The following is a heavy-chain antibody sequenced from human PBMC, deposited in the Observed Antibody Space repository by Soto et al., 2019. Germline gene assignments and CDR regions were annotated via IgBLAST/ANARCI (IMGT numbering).Heavy chain of an antibody. V-gene: IGHV3-23*01. D-gene: IGHD2-15*01. CDR3: AKGRGVHCSGGYCYHYYYGMDV. Sequence: EVQLLESGGGLVQPGGSLRLSCAASGFTFSNYAMSWVRQAPGKGLEWVSGISGSDGSTYYADSVKGRFTISRDNSKYTLYLQMNTLRAEDTAVYYCAKGRGVHCSGGYCYHYYYGMDVWVQGAPVTVSS. CDR1: GFTFSNYA. CDR2: ISGSDGST. J-gene: IGHJ6*02.